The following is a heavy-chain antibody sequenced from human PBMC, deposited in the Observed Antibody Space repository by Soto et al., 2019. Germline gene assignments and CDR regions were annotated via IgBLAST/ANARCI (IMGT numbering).Heavy chain of an antibody. CDR1: GFTFTDFY. V-gene: IGHV3-7*03. Sequence: EVQLVQSGGSLVQPGGSLRLSCVGSGFTFTDFYMNWVRQAPGKGLEWVANIRPDGSETNYVESVKGRFTTSRDNAKNSLFLQMNSLRSDDTAVYYCAGWGGQDYNYWGQGILVTVSS. D-gene: IGHD4-4*01. CDR3: AGWGGQDYNY. CDR2: IRPDGSET. J-gene: IGHJ4*02.